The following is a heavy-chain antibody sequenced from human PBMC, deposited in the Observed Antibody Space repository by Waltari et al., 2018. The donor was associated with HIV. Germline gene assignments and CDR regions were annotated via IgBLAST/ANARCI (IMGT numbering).Heavy chain of an antibody. D-gene: IGHD6-13*01. Sequence: QVQLVQSGAEVKKPGSSVKVSCKASGGTFSSYAISWVRQAPGQGLEWMGGIIPIFGTENYAQKFRGRVTITADESASTAYMDLSSLRSEDTAMYYCAGGIAAAGPYNWFDPWGQGTLVTVSS. V-gene: IGHV1-69*01. J-gene: IGHJ5*02. CDR3: AGGIAAAGPYNWFDP. CDR1: GGTFSSYA. CDR2: IIPIFGTE.